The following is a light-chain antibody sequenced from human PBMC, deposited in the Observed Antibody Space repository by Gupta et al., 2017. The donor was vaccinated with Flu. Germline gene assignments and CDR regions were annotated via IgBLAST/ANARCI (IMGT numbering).Light chain of an antibody. CDR3: AAWDDSLSGWV. J-gene: IGLJ3*02. Sequence: QSVLTQPPSASGTPGQRVTISCSGSSSNIGSNYVYWYQQLPGTATTLLIYRNNQRPSGVPDRFSGSKSGTSASLAISGLRSEAEADSYCAAWDDSLSGWVFGGGTKLTVL. V-gene: IGLV1-47*01. CDR1: SSNIGSNY. CDR2: RNN.